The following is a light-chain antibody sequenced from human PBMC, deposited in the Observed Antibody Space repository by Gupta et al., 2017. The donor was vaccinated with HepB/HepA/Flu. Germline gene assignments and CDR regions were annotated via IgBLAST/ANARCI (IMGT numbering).Light chain of an antibody. J-gene: IGLJ2*01. CDR1: SSNLGADYD. CDR3: QSYDTSLSGVV. CDR2: RND. Sequence: QSVLTPPPSVLGAPGPRVTIPRAGSSSNLGADYDVLWYQQIPGTAPKLLIYRNDSRPSGFPDRFSCSKSDTSTSLAITGLQAEDEADYYYQSYDTSLSGVVFGRGTKLTVL. V-gene: IGLV1-40*01.